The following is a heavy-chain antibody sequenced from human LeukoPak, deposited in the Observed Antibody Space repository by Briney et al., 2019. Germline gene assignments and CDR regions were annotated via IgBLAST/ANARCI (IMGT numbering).Heavy chain of an antibody. J-gene: IGHJ4*02. D-gene: IGHD7-27*01. V-gene: IGHV4-30-4*02. CDR1: GGSISSGDYY. CDR3: ARENPNWARGDFDY. CDR2: IYYSGST. Sequence: PSETLSLTCTVSGGSISSGDYYWSWIRQPPGKGLEWIGYIYYSGSTYQNPSLKSRITISVDTSKNQFSLKLSSVTAADTAVYYCARENPNWARGDFDYWGQGTLVTVSS.